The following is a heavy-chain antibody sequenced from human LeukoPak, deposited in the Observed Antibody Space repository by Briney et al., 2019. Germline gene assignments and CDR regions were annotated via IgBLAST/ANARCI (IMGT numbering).Heavy chain of an antibody. V-gene: IGHV4-61*02. Sequence: SETLSLTCTVSGGSISSGDYYWSWIRQPAGKGLEWIGRIYTSGITNYNPSLQSRVTMSVDTSKNQFSLKLNSVTAADTAVYYCARGRDWNYLFFDYWGQGTLVTVSS. J-gene: IGHJ4*02. CDR3: ARGRDWNYLFFDY. CDR2: IYTSGIT. D-gene: IGHD1-7*01. CDR1: GGSISSGDYY.